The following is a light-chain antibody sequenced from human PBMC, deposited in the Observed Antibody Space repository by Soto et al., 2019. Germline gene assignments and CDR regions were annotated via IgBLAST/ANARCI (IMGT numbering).Light chain of an antibody. CDR1: QHIDRW. J-gene: IGKJ3*01. CDR2: GAS. V-gene: IGKV1-12*01. Sequence: DIQLTQSPSSVSASVGDRVTITCRANQHIDRWLAWFQQKPGKAPELLIYGASILESWVPSRFNGSRSGTDFPLTISGLQPEDFATYYCHQAHTFPYTFGPGTKVDMK. CDR3: HQAHTFPYT.